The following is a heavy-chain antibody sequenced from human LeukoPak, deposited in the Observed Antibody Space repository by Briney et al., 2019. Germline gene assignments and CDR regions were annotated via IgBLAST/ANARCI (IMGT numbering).Heavy chain of an antibody. CDR2: ISGDGDST. Sequence: GGSLRLSCVASGFTLDDYAIHWVRQAPGKGLEWISLISGDGDSTYYADSVKGRFTVSRDDSKNSLYLQMSSLRAEDTALYYCAKGVRSGTYYNCFDPWGQGTLVTVSS. CDR1: GFTLDDYA. CDR3: AKGVRSGTYYNCFDP. J-gene: IGHJ5*02. D-gene: IGHD1-26*01. V-gene: IGHV3-43*02.